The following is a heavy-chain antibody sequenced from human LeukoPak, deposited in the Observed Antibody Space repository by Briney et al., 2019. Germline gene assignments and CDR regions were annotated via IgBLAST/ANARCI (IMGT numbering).Heavy chain of an antibody. Sequence: SETLSLTCTVSGGSISSYYWSWIRQPAGKGLEWIGRIYTSGSTNYNPSLKSRVTMSVDTSKNQFSLKLSSVTAADTAVYYCARDAGNYDFWSGYYGGDWFDPWGQGTLVTVSS. CDR1: GGSISSYY. CDR2: IYTSGST. J-gene: IGHJ5*02. D-gene: IGHD3-3*01. CDR3: ARDAGNYDFWSGYYGGDWFDP. V-gene: IGHV4-4*07.